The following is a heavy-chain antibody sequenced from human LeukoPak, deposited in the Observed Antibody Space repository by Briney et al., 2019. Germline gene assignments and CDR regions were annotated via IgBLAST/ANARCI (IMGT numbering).Heavy chain of an antibody. CDR1: GFTFSSYA. J-gene: IGHJ3*02. CDR3: ARGGGDDAFDI. V-gene: IGHV3-23*01. Sequence: GGSLRLSCAASGFTFSSYAMSWVRQAPGKGLEWVSAISGSGGSTYYADSVKGRFTISRDNSKSTLYLQLNSLRAEDTAVYYCARGGGDDAFDIWGQGTMVTVSS. CDR2: ISGSGGST. D-gene: IGHD3-10*01.